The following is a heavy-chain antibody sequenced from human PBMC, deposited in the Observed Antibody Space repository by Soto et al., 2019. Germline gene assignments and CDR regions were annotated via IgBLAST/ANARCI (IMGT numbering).Heavy chain of an antibody. V-gene: IGHV4-34*01. CDR2: INHSGST. J-gene: IGHJ6*03. D-gene: IGHD6-13*01. CDR3: ARESPRGQQLGKGGYYYYMDV. Sequence: SETLSLTCAVYGGSFSGYYWSWIRQPPGKRLEWIGEINHSGSTNYNPSLKSRVTISVDTSKNQFSLKLSSVTAADTAVYYCARESPRGQQLGKGGYYYYMDVWGKGTTVTVSS. CDR1: GGSFSGYY.